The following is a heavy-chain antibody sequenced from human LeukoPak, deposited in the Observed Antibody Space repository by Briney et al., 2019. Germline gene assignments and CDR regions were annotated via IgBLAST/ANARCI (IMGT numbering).Heavy chain of an antibody. CDR2: IYYSGST. V-gene: IGHV4-59*01. CDR1: GGSISSYY. CDR3: ARLPYYDILTGYVSVNDY. J-gene: IGHJ4*02. D-gene: IGHD3-9*01. Sequence: SETLSLTCTVSGGSISSYYWSWIRQPPGKGLEWIGYIYYSGSTNYNPSLKSRVTISVDTSKNQFSLKLSSVTAADTAAYYCARLPYYDILTGYVSVNDYWGQGTLVTVSS.